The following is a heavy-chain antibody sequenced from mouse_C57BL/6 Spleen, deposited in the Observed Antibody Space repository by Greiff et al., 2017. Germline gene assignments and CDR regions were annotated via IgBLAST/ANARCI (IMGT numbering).Heavy chain of an antibody. Sequence: EVQGVESGGGLVQPGGSLSLSCAASGFTFTDYYMSWVRQPPGKALEWLGFIRNKANGYTTEYSASVKGRFTISRDNSQSILYLQMNALRAEDNATYYCARSPGNGYAMDYWGQGTSVTVSS. CDR3: ARSPGNGYAMDY. CDR2: IRNKANGYTT. CDR1: GFTFTDYY. V-gene: IGHV7-3*01. J-gene: IGHJ4*01.